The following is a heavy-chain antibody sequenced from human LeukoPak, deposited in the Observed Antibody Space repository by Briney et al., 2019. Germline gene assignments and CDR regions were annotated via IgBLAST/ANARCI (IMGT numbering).Heavy chain of an antibody. CDR2: IYFSGST. CDR1: GGSISGTNSY. V-gene: IGHV4-39*01. Sequence: SETLSLTCIVSGGSISGTNSYWAWIRQPAGKGLEWIGSIYFSGSTFYRSSLESRLNMSVDMSKNQFSLKVRSVTAADTAVYYCARQRADYYYYYMDVWGKGTTVTVSS. J-gene: IGHJ6*03. CDR3: ARQRADYYYYYMDV.